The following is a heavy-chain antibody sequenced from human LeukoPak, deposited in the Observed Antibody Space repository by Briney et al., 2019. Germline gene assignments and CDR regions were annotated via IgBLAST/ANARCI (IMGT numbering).Heavy chain of an antibody. J-gene: IGHJ4*02. Sequence: GGSLRLSCAGSGFSFSYYVMHWVRQAPGKGLEWVALIATDGGERYYADSVKGRFTISRDNSKNTLYVQMNSLRPEDTAIYYCARARGDSSPASRYFDYWGQGAPVTVSS. CDR1: GFSFSYYV. CDR2: IATDGGER. V-gene: IGHV3-30-3*01. D-gene: IGHD5-18*01. CDR3: ARARGDSSPASRYFDY.